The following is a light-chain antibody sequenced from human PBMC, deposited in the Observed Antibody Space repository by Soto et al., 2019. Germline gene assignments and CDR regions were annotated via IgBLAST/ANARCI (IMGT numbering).Light chain of an antibody. Sequence: EIVLTQSPGTLSLSPGERATLSFRASQSVSSNYITWYQQKPGQAPRRLNFGASSRAAGIPDRFSGSGSGTDFTRTISRLEPEDVAVYYCQQYGSSPSTFGQRTQVDIK. J-gene: IGKJ1*01. CDR3: QQYGSSPST. CDR1: QSVSSNY. CDR2: GAS. V-gene: IGKV3-20*01.